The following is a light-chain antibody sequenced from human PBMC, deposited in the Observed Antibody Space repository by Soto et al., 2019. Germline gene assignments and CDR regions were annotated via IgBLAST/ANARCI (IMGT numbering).Light chain of an antibody. V-gene: IGLV6-57*04. Sequence: NFMLTQPHSVSESPGKTVTISCTRSSGSIAGYYVQWYQQRPDSAPTTVIYEDSQRPSGVPDRFSGSIDSPSNSASLTISTLKPEDEADYFCQSYDSNDHVVFGGRTKVTVL. CDR1: SGSIAGYY. CDR3: QSYDSNDHVV. CDR2: EDS. J-gene: IGLJ2*01.